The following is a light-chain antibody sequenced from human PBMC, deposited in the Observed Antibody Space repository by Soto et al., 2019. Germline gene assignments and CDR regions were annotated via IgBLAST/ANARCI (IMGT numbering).Light chain of an antibody. CDR1: QDIGSD. V-gene: IGKV1-17*01. CDR3: QQYKDYTWI. CDR2: AAS. J-gene: IGKJ1*01. Sequence: DIRMSEAPGSRVDPVGGRVIITSRASQDIGSDLAWYQQKPGKAPERLIYAASTLQNGVPSRFSGSGSGTEFTLTISSLQPYDFTTFYCQQYKDYTWIFGQGTKVDIK.